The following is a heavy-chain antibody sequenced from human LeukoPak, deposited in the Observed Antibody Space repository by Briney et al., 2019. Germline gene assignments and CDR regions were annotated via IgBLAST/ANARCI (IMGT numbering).Heavy chain of an antibody. CDR1: GGSISSYN. CDR3: ARVLVGASYYYYYMDV. CDR2: IYTSGNT. Sequence: SETLSLTCTVSGGSISSYNWSWIREPAGKGLEWIGRIYTSGNTNYNPSLKSRVITSVDKSKNQFSLKLSSVTAADTAVYYCARVLVGASYYYYYMDVWGKGTTVTVSS. D-gene: IGHD1-26*01. J-gene: IGHJ6*03. V-gene: IGHV4-4*07.